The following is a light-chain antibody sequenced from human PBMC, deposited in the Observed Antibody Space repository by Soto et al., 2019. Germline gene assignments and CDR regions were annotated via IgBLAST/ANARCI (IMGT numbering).Light chain of an antibody. V-gene: IGLV2-14*01. CDR3: RSYTSSSTLV. CDR1: SSDVGGYNY. J-gene: IGLJ1*01. Sequence: QSALTQPASVSGSPGQSITISCTGTSSDVGGYNYVSWYQQHPGKAPKLMIYDVSNRPSGVSNRFSGSKSGNTASLTISGLQAEGEADYYCRSYTSSSTLVFGTGTKLTVL. CDR2: DVS.